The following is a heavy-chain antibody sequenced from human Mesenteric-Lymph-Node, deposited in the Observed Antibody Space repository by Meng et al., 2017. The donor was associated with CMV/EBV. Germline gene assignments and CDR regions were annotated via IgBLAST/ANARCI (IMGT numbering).Heavy chain of an antibody. CDR1: GFRFSSYW. CDR2: IKSDGRST. V-gene: IGHV3-74*01. D-gene: IGHD6-19*01. J-gene: IGHJ4*02. Sequence: SGFRFSSYWMHWVRQGPGKGLVWVSRIKSDGRSTSSADSVKGRFTISRDNAKNTLYLQMNSLRAEDTAVYYCARDPDSNGWSAFDYWGQGILVTVSS. CDR3: ARDPDSNGWSAFDY.